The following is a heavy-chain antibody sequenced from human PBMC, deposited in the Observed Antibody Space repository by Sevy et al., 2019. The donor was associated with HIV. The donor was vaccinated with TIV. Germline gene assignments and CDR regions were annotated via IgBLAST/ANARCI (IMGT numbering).Heavy chain of an antibody. J-gene: IGHJ6*02. D-gene: IGHD3-3*02. V-gene: IGHV3-21*01. Sequence: GGYLRLSCAASGFTFSPYSMNWVRQAPGKGLEGVSSISSSSSYIYYADSVKGRFIFSRDNAKNSLYLQMNSLRAEDTAVHYCAREGGHVNIFGVVPRDAMDVWGQGTTVPVSS. CDR1: GFTFSPYS. CDR2: ISSSSSYI. CDR3: AREGGHVNIFGVVPRDAMDV.